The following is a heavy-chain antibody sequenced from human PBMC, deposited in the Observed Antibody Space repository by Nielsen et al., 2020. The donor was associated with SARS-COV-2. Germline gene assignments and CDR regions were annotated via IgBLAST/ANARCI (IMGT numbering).Heavy chain of an antibody. Sequence: SVKVSCKASGGTFSSYAISWVRQAPGQGLEWMGGIIPIFGTANYAQKFQGRVTITADESLSTTYLQWNGLRASDTAMYYCARLGSRSFEHWGQGTLVTVSS. CDR3: ARLGSRSFEH. CDR1: GGTFSSYA. J-gene: IGHJ4*02. V-gene: IGHV1-69*13. D-gene: IGHD3-10*01. CDR2: IIPIFGTA.